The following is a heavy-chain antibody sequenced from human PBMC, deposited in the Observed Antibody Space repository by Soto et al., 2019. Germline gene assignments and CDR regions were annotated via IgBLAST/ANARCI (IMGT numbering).Heavy chain of an antibody. D-gene: IGHD4-4*01. CDR2: IYYSGST. J-gene: IGHJ6*02. CDR3: ARDRRFTVPYGMDV. V-gene: IGHV4-61*01. Sequence: QVQLQESGPGPVKPSETLSLTCTVSGGSVSSGSYYWSWIRQPPGKGLEWIGYIYYSGSTNYNPSLKSRVTISVDTSKNQFSLKLSSVTAADTAVYYCARDRRFTVPYGMDVWGQGTTVTVSS. CDR1: GGSVSSGSYY.